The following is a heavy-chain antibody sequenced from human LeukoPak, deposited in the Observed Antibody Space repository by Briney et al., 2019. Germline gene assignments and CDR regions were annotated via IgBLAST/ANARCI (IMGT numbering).Heavy chain of an antibody. CDR3: ARVGDHFHWNLDL. CDR2: IYSGGTT. Sequence: QPGGSLRLSHAASGFTASTYYMNWVRQAPGKGLEWVSIIYSGGTTYYADSVKGRFTISRDTSKNTLSLQMNSLRAEDTAVYFCARVGDHFHWNLDLWGRGTLVTVSS. CDR1: GFTASTYY. V-gene: IGHV3-53*01. J-gene: IGHJ2*01. D-gene: IGHD3-3*02.